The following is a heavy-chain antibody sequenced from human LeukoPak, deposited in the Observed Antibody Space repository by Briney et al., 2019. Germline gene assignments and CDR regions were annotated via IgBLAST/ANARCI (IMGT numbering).Heavy chain of an antibody. CDR3: AGAPRDFWSGYYYYMDV. V-gene: IGHV3-30-3*01. Sequence: GSLRLSCAASGFTFSSYAMHWVRQAPGKGLEWVAVISYDGSNKYYADSVKGRFTISRDNSKNTLYLQMNSLRAENTAVYYCAGAPRDFWSGYYYYMDVWGKGTTVTVSS. D-gene: IGHD3-3*01. CDR1: GFTFSSYA. CDR2: ISYDGSNK. J-gene: IGHJ6*03.